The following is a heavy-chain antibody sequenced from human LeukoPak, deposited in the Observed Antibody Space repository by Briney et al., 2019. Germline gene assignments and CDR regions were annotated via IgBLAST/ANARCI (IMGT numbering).Heavy chain of an antibody. CDR1: VYSVCSNSAA. D-gene: IGHD6-19*01. V-gene: IGHV6-1*01. CDR3: ARHGYSSGLFDY. Sequence: SQTLSLTCAISVYSVCSNSAAWKWIRQSPSRGLEWLGRTYYRSKWYNDYAVSVKSRITINPDTSKNQFSLQLNSVPPEDPAVYYCARHGYSSGLFDYWGQGTLVTVSS. J-gene: IGHJ4*02. CDR2: TYYRSKWYN.